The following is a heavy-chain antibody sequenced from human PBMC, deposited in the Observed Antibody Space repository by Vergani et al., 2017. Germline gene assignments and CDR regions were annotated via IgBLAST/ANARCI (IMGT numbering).Heavy chain of an antibody. V-gene: IGHV4-38-2*01. CDR1: GYSISSGYY. CDR3: ASTIFGVVITSTPGAFDI. CDR2: IYHSGST. D-gene: IGHD3-3*01. J-gene: IGHJ3*02. Sequence: QVQLQESGLGLVKPSETLSLTCAVSGYSISSGYYWGWIRQPPGKGLEWIGSIYHSGSTYYNPSLKSRVTISVDTSKNQFSLKLSSVTAADTAVYYCASTIFGVVITSTPGAFDIWGQGTMVTVSS.